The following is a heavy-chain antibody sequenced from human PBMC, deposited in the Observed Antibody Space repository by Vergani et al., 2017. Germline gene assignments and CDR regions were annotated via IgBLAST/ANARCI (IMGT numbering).Heavy chain of an antibody. J-gene: IGHJ4*02. CDR2: ISGSGGST. CDR3: AKDRPIWEEWLLFGDY. D-gene: IGHD3-3*01. Sequence: EVQLLESGGGLVQPGGSLRLSCAASGFTFSSYAMSWVRQAPGKGLEGGSAISGSGGSTYYADSVKGRFTISRDNSKNTLYLQMNSLRAEDTAVYYCAKDRPIWEEWLLFGDYWGQGTLVTVSS. V-gene: IGHV3-23*01. CDR1: GFTFSSYA.